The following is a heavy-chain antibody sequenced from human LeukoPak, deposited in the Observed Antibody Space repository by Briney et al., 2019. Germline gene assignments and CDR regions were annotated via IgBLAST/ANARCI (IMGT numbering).Heavy chain of an antibody. CDR3: ARDQAGRPEYFQH. J-gene: IGHJ1*01. Sequence: GGSLRLSCAASGFTFSSYAMHWVRQAPGKGLEWVAVISYDGSNKYYADSVEGRFTISRDNSKNTLYLQMNSLRAEDTAVYYCARDQAGRPEYFQHWGQGTLVTVSS. V-gene: IGHV3-30-3*01. D-gene: IGHD1-26*01. CDR2: ISYDGSNK. CDR1: GFTFSSYA.